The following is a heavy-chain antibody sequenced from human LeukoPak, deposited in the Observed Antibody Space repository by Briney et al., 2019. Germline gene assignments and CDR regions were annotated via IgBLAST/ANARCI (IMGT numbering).Heavy chain of an antibody. D-gene: IGHD2-2*02. CDR3: NKELYTTNHFDS. V-gene: IGHV3-9*01. Sequence: PGGSLRLSCEASGFTFDDHGMHWVRQGPGKGLEWVSGISWNGGSTEYADSVKGRFTISRDNTKNSLYLQMNSLRPEDTAFYYCNKELYTTNHFDSWGQGTLVTVSS. CDR2: ISWNGGST. J-gene: IGHJ4*02. CDR1: GFTFDDHG.